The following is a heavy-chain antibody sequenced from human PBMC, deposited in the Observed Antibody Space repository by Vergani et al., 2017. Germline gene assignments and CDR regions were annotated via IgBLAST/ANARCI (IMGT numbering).Heavy chain of an antibody. CDR3: ARQGGYGDVGY. D-gene: IGHD4-17*01. J-gene: IGHJ4*02. CDR1: GGSISSSSYY. V-gene: IGHV4-39*01. Sequence: QLQLQESGPGLVKPSETLSLTCTVSGGSISSSSYYWGWIRQPPGKGLEWIGGIYYSGSTYYNPSLKSRVTISVDTSKNQFSLKLSSVTAADTAVYYCARQGGYGDVGYWGQGTLVTVSS. CDR2: IYYSGST.